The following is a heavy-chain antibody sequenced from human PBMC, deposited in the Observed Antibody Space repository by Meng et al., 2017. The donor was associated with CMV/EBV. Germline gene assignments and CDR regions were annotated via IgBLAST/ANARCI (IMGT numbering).Heavy chain of an antibody. CDR2: ISSNGGST. V-gene: IGHV3-64*02. J-gene: IGHJ6*02. CDR1: GFTFSSYA. D-gene: IGHD2-2*01. Sequence: GESLKISCAASGFTFSSYAMHWVRQAPGKGLEYVSAISSNGGSTYYADSVKGRFTISRDNSRNTLYLQMGSLRAEDMAVYYCARGSCGSISCPYGMDVWGQGTTVTVSS. CDR3: ARGSCGSISCPYGMDV.